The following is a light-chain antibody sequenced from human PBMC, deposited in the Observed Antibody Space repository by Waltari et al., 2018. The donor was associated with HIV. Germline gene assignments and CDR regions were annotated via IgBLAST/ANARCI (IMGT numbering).Light chain of an antibody. CDR1: QSVLYSSSNKNY. CDR3: QQYYSTWWT. J-gene: IGKJ1*01. V-gene: IGKV4-1*01. Sequence: DIVMTQSPDSLAVSLGERATINCKSRQSVLYSSSNKNYLAWYQNKPGQPPKLLIYWASTRESGVPDRFSGSGSGTDFTLTISSLQAEDVAVYYCQQYYSTWWTFGQGTKVEIK. CDR2: WAS.